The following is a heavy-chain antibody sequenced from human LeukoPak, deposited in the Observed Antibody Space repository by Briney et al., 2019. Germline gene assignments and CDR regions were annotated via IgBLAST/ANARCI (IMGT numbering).Heavy chain of an antibody. CDR1: GFTFSSYA. D-gene: IGHD2-21*02. Sequence: GGSLRLSCAASGFTFSSYAMSWVRQAPGKGREWVSAISGSGGSTYYADSVKGRFTISRDNSKTTLYLQMNSLRAEDTAVYCRANDPIAYCGGDCYFVYWGEGALVSVSS. CDR2: ISGSGGST. J-gene: IGHJ4*02. CDR3: ANDPIAYCGGDCYFVY. V-gene: IGHV3-23*01.